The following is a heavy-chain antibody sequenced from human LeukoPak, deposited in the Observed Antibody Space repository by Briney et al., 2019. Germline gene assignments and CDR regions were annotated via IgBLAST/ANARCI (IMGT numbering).Heavy chain of an antibody. CDR2: IYVDGST. V-gene: IGHV3-66*01. Sequence: GGSLRLTCAASGISVSSNYMSWVRQAPGKGLQWVSVIYVDGSTYYADSVKGRITISRDNSRNTLYLQMNSLRAEDTAVYYCARDPENYGPGSYAHWGQGTLVTVSS. CDR1: GISVSSNY. J-gene: IGHJ4*02. D-gene: IGHD3-10*01. CDR3: ARDPENYGPGSYAH.